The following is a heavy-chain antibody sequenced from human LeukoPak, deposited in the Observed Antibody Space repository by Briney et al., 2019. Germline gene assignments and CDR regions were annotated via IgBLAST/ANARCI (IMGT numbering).Heavy chain of an antibody. CDR3: ARGTPNDY. CDR1: GFTFSSYW. V-gene: IGHV3-7*01. J-gene: IGHJ4*02. Sequence: GGSLRLSCAASGFTFSSYWMNWARQAPGKGLEWVASINHNGNVNYYVDSVKGRFTISRDNSKNTLYLQMNSLRAEDTAVYYCARGTPNDYWGQGTLVTVSS. CDR2: INHNGNVN.